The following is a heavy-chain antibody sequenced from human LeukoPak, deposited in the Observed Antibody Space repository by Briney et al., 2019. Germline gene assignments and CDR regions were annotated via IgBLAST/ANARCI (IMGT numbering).Heavy chain of an antibody. J-gene: IGHJ4*02. CDR3: SRESGPFCPFGY. CDR1: GGSISGTTW. D-gene: IGHD1-26*01. Sequence: SETLSLTCGVSGGSISGTTWWSWVXQPPGXGLEWIGEISLAGQTNYNPSLNGRVTMSLDKSSNQLSLHLTSVTAADTATYFCSRESGPFCPFGYWGQGTLVIVSS. V-gene: IGHV4/OR15-8*02. CDR2: ISLAGQT.